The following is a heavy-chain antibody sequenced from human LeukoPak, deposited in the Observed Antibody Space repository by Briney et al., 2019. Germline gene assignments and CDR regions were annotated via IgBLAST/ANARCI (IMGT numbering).Heavy chain of an antibody. CDR1: GGSISSYY. CDR2: IYTSGST. V-gene: IGHV4-4*07. Sequence: SETLSLTCTVSGGSISSYYWSWIRQPPGKGLEWIGRIYTSGSTNYNPSLKSRVTMSVDTSKNQFSLKLSSVTAADTAVYYCAREGGTYYYDSSGYYLFDYWGQGTLVTVSS. J-gene: IGHJ4*02. CDR3: AREGGTYYYDSSGYYLFDY. D-gene: IGHD3-22*01.